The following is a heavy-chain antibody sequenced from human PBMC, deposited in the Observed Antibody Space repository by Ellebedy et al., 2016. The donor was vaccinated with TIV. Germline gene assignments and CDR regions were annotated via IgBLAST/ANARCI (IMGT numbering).Heavy chain of an antibody. CDR2: INHSGST. V-gene: IGHV4-34*01. CDR3: ARDYGGNSFFVGY. D-gene: IGHD4-23*01. Sequence: SETLSLXCAVYGGSFSGYYWSRIRQPPGKGLEWIGEINHSGSTNYNPSLKSRVTVSVDTSKNQFSLKLSSVTAADTAVYYCARDYGGNSFFVGYWGQGTLVTVSS. CDR1: GGSFSGYY. J-gene: IGHJ4*02.